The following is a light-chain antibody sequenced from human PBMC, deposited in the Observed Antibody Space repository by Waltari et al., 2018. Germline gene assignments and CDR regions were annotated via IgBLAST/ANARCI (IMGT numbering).Light chain of an antibody. CDR1: SVGSES. CDR2: DDS. Sequence: SHVLTQPPSVSVAPGQTAKITCVGNSVGSESVHWYQQKSGRAPEVVVYDDSARPSGTPGRMSGAKSGNTATLTFARVEAADEADYYCQLWDGITVHWVFGGGTKATVL. J-gene: IGLJ3*02. CDR3: QLWDGITVHWV. V-gene: IGLV3-21*02.